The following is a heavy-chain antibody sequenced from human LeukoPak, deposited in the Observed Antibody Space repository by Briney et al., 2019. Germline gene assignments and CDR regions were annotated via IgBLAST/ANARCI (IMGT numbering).Heavy chain of an antibody. CDR1: GFTFSSYS. J-gene: IGHJ6*02. CDR3: AKDSSTSNYYYGLDV. V-gene: IGHV3-30*18. Sequence: GGSLRLSCAASGFTFSSYSMNWVRQAPGKGLEWVSYISYDGVNEYYADSVKGRFTISRDNSKNTLYLQMNSLRGDDTGMYFCAKDSSTSNYYYGLDVWGQGTTVTVSS. D-gene: IGHD6-13*01. CDR2: ISYDGVNE.